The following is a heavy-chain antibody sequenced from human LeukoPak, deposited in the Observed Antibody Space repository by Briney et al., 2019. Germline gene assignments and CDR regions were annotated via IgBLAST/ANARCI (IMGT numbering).Heavy chain of an antibody. CDR1: GGTFSSYT. J-gene: IGHJ6*02. V-gene: IGHV1-69*13. Sequence: SVKVSCKASGGTFSSYTISWVRQAPGQGLEWMGGIIPIFGTANYAQKFQGRATITADEPTSTAYMELSSLRSEDTAVYYCARGRYSSSINSMDVWGQGTTVTVSS. D-gene: IGHD6-6*01. CDR3: ARGRYSSSINSMDV. CDR2: IIPIFGTA.